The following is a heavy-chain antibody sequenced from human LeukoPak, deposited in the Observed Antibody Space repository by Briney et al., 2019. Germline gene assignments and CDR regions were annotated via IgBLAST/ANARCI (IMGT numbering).Heavy chain of an antibody. CDR1: GGSISSYY. J-gene: IGHJ4*02. CDR2: IYYSGST. Sequence: PSETLSLTCTVSGGSISSYYWSWIRQPPGEGLEWIGYIYYSGSTNYNPSLKSRVTISVDTSKNQFSLKLSSVTAADTAVYYCASSYSITIFGVVTPRFDYWGQGTLVTVSS. CDR3: ASSYSITIFGVVTPRFDY. V-gene: IGHV4-59*01. D-gene: IGHD3-3*01.